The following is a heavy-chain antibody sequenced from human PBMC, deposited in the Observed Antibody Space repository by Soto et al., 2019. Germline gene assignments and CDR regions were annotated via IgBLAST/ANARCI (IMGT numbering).Heavy chain of an antibody. J-gene: IGHJ4*02. CDR1: GFSLSTSGVG. Sequence: QITLKESGPTLVKPTQTLTLTCTFSGFSLSTSGVGVGWIRQPPGKALEWLAVIYWDDSYHYSPSLKSRLTITKDTSKNKVVLTLTNMDPVDTATYYCAHKGYGDYPLDYWGQGNLVTVSS. CDR3: AHKGYGDYPLDY. D-gene: IGHD4-17*01. V-gene: IGHV2-5*02. CDR2: IYWDDSY.